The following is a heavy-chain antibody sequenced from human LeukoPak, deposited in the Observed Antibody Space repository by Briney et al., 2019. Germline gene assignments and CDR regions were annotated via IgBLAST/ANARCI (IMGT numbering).Heavy chain of an antibody. CDR3: AARGLEMATIQYYFDY. V-gene: IGHV1-58*01. Sequence: SVKVSCKASGFTFTSSAVQWVRQARGQRLEWIGWIVVGSGNTNYAQKFQERVTIIRDMSTSTAYMELSSLRSEDTAVYYCAARGLEMATIQYYFDYWGQGTLVTVSS. D-gene: IGHD5-24*01. CDR2: IVVGSGNT. J-gene: IGHJ4*02. CDR1: GFTFTSSA.